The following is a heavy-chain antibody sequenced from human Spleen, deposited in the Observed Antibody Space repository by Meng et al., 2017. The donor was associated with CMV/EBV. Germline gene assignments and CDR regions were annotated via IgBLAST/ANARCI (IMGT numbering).Heavy chain of an antibody. CDR1: GGSISSSSYY. CDR2: IYYSGST. Sequence: GSLRLSCTVSGGSISSSSYYWGWIRQPPGKGLEWIGSIYYSGSTYYNPSLKSRVTISVDTSKNQFSLKLSSVTAADTAVYYCARRVRITGTTWWFDPWGQGTLVTSPQ. J-gene: IGHJ5*02. CDR3: ARRVRITGTTWWFDP. V-gene: IGHV4-39*01. D-gene: IGHD1-7*01.